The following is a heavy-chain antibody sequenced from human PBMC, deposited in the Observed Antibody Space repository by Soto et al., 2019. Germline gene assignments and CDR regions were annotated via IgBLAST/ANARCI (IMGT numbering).Heavy chain of an antibody. D-gene: IGHD3-16*02. V-gene: IGHV1-2*02. CDR2: INPNSGGT. J-gene: IGHJ4*02. CDR3: ARGLPYDYIWGSYRPLFDY. CDR1: GYTFTGYY. Sequence: GASVKVSCKASGYTFTGYYMLWVRQAPGQGLEWMGWINPNSGGTHYAQKFQGRVTMTRDTSISTAYMELSRLRSDDTAMYYCARGLPYDYIWGSYRPLFDYWGQGILVTV.